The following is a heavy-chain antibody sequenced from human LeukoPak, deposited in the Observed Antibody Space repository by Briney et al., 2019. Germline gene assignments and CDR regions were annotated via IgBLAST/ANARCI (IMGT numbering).Heavy chain of an antibody. CDR2: VDPEEGET. V-gene: IGHV1-69-2*01. J-gene: IGHJ4*02. D-gene: IGHD2-2*01. Sequence: GASVKVSCKASGYTFTSYGISWVQQAPGKGLEWMGRVDPEEGETIYADRFQGRLIITADTFTDTAYMELSSLRSEDTAVYFCATSPSIPAAPNDYWGQGTLVTVSS. CDR1: GYTFTSYG. CDR3: ATSPSIPAAPNDY.